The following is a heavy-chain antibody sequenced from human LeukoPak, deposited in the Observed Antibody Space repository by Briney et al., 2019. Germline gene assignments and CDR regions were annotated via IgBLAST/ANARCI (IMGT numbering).Heavy chain of an antibody. CDR3: ARGRVYCSSTSCYVGYGMDV. V-gene: IGHV1-69*13. J-gene: IGHJ6*04. CDR2: IIPNFCTA. Sequence: VQVSCKASGGTFSRYASSWVRQAPGQGLEWPGGIIPNFCTANQVREPVTADKTTSTVYMELSSVRSEDAGVYYCARGRVYCSSTSCYVGYGMDVWGKGTTGTVSS. CDR1: GGTFSRYA. D-gene: IGHD2-2*01.